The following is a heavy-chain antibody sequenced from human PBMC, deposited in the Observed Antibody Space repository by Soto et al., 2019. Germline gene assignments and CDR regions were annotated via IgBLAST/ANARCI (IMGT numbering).Heavy chain of an antibody. CDR1: GGSMNSYY. D-gene: IGHD2-15*01. V-gene: IGHV4-59*01. Sequence: QVQLQESGPGLVKPSETLSLTCTVSGGSMNSYYWSWIRQPPGKGLEWLGYVYSSGTSKYNVSLESRITMSLDTSRNQFYLSLNSVTAADTAVYFCARYSPPKKSYDSNTGWFDPWGQGTLVAVSS. CDR3: ARYSPPKKSYDSNTGWFDP. CDR2: VYSSGTS. J-gene: IGHJ5*02.